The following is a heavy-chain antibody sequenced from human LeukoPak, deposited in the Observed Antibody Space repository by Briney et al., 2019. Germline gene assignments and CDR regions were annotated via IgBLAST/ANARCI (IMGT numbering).Heavy chain of an antibody. CDR3: ATDSYGSGSFDAFDI. CDR2: FYPEDGET. J-gene: IGHJ3*02. D-gene: IGHD3-10*01. Sequence: ASVKVSCKVSGYTLTELSMHWVRQAPGKGLEWMGGFYPEDGETIYAQKFQGRVTMTEDTSTDTAYMELGSLRSEDTAVYYCATDSYGSGSFDAFDIWGQGTMVTVSS. CDR1: GYTLTELS. V-gene: IGHV1-24*01.